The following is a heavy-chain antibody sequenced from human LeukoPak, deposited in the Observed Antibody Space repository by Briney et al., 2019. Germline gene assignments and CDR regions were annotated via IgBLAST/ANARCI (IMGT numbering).Heavy chain of an antibody. CDR3: ARLSSVTYCSGGSCSRGGYDY. J-gene: IGHJ4*02. CDR2: VYHSGST. V-gene: IGHV4-59*08. D-gene: IGHD2-15*01. Sequence: PSETLSLTCTVSGGSMTSYYWSWIRQPPGKGLEWIGYVYHSGSTSYNPSLKSRVSISEDTSKNQFSLKVSSVTAADTAVYYCARLSSVTYCSGGSCSRGGYDYWGQGTLVTVSS. CDR1: GGSMTSYY.